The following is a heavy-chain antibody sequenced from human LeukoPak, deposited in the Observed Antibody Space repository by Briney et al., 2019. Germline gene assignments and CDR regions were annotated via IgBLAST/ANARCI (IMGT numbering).Heavy chain of an antibody. J-gene: IGHJ4*02. CDR1: GFTFSIYA. CDR3: AKLRGSSRYYFDY. CDR2: ISGSGGST. Sequence: GGSLRLSCAASGFTFSIYAMSWVRQAPGKGLEWVSAISGSGGSTYYADSVKGRFTISRDNSKSTLYLQMNSLRAEDTAVYYCAKLRGSSRYYFDYWGQGTLVTVSS. D-gene: IGHD1-26*01. V-gene: IGHV3-23*01.